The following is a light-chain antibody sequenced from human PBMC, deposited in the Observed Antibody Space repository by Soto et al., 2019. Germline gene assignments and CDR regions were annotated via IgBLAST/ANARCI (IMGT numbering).Light chain of an antibody. CDR1: SSNIWAGYD. Sequence: QSVLTQPPSVSGAPGQRVTISCTGSSSNIWAGYDVHWYQQLPGTAPKLLIFGNNNRPSGVPDRFSGSKSGTSASLAITGLQAEDEADYYCQSYDSSLTNSGVVFGGGTKLTVL. CDR2: GNN. CDR3: QSYDSSLTNSGVV. V-gene: IGLV1-40*01. J-gene: IGLJ2*01.